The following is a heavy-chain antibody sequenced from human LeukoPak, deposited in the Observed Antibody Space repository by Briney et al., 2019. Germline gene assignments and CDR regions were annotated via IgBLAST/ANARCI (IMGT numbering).Heavy chain of an antibody. CDR3: ARSGIVGATPFDC. J-gene: IGHJ4*02. V-gene: IGHV3-64*01. Sequence: GGSLRLSFAASGFTFSSYAMHWVRQAPGKGLEYVSAISSNGGSTYYANSVKGRFTISRDNSKNTLYLQMGSLRAEDMAVYYCARSGIVGATPFDCWGRGTLVTVSS. CDR2: ISSNGGST. CDR1: GFTFSSYA. D-gene: IGHD1-26*01.